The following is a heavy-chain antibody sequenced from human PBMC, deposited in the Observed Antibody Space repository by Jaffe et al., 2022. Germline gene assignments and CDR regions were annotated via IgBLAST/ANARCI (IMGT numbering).Heavy chain of an antibody. CDR3: AKGSGPVTTLGARYYFDY. CDR2: ISGSGGST. J-gene: IGHJ4*02. Sequence: EVQLLESGGGLVQPGGSLRLSCAASGFTFSSYAMSWVRQAPGKGLEWVSAISGSGGSTYYADSVKGRFTISRDNSKNTLYLQMNSLRAEDTAVYYCAKGSGPVTTLGARYYFDYWGQGTLVTVSS. D-gene: IGHD4-17*01. CDR1: GFTFSSYA. V-gene: IGHV3-23*01.